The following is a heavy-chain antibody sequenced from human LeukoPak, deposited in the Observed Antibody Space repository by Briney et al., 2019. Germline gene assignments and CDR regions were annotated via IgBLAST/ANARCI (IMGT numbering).Heavy chain of an antibody. V-gene: IGHV4-59*01. CDR1: NVSFNNSY. Sequence: PSETLSLTCTVSNVSFNNSYWSWIRQPPGKGLEWIGYIYYSGSTDYNPSLKSRVTISVDTSKNQFSLKLSSVTAADTAVYYCARAGYYYYYGMDVWGQGTTVTVSS. J-gene: IGHJ6*02. CDR3: ARAGYYYYYGMDV. CDR2: IYYSGST. D-gene: IGHD3-10*01.